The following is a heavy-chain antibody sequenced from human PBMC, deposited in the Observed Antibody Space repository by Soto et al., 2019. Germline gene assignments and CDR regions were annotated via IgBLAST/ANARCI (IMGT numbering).Heavy chain of an antibody. D-gene: IGHD1-7*01. Sequence: QVTLKESGPVLVKPTETLTLTCTVSGFSLSNARMGVSWIRQPPGKALEWLAHIFSNDEKSYSTSLKSRLTIPKDTSKSQVVLTMTNIEPVDTAIYDGARRLWEYNWNYGTNAFGIWGQGTMVTVSS. CDR3: ARRLWEYNWNYGTNAFGI. CDR1: GFSLSNARMG. J-gene: IGHJ3*02. V-gene: IGHV2-26*01. CDR2: IFSNDEK.